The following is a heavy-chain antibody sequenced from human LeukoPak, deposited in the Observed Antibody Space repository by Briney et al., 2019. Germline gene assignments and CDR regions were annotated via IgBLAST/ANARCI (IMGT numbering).Heavy chain of an antibody. V-gene: IGHV1-46*01. Sequence: ASVKVSFKASGYTFTSYYMHWVRQAPGQGLEWMGIINPSGGSTSYAQKFQGRVTMTRDTSTSTVYMELSSLRSEDTAVYYCARETVYDSSGYPFDYWGQGTLVTVSS. J-gene: IGHJ4*02. CDR2: INPSGGST. D-gene: IGHD3-22*01. CDR1: GYTFTSYY. CDR3: ARETVYDSSGYPFDY.